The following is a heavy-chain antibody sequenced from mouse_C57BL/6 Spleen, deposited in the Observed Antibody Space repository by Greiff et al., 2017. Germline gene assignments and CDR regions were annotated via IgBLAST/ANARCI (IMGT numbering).Heavy chain of an antibody. V-gene: IGHV5-9-1*02. J-gene: IGHJ4*01. D-gene: IGHD2-5*01. CDR2: ISSGGDYI. CDR1: GFTFSSYA. Sequence: EVKLVESGEGLVKPGGSLKLSCAASGFTFSSYAMSWVRQTPEKRLEWVAYISSGGDYIYYADTVKGRFTISRDNARNTLYLQMSSLKSEDTAMYYCTREDYYSNPYAMDYWGQGTSVTVSS. CDR3: TREDYYSNPYAMDY.